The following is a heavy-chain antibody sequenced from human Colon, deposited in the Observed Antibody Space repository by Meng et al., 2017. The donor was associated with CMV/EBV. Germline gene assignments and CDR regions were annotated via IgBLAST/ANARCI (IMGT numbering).Heavy chain of an antibody. V-gene: IGHV3-53*01. CDR2: IYSTGRT. D-gene: IGHD5-24*01. Sequence: GGSLRLSCVVSGISVSGNYMTWVRQAPGKGLEWLSVIYSTGRTFYAESAKGRFTISRDTSQNTVFLQMDTLRVEDTAVYYCARLGWGDGYRDWGQGTLVTVSS. CDR1: GISVSGNY. CDR3: ARLGWGDGYRD. J-gene: IGHJ4*02.